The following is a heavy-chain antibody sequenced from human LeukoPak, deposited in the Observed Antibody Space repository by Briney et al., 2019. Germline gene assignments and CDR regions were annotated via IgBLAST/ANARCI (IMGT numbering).Heavy chain of an antibody. V-gene: IGHV1-69*13. CDR3: ARCEDCTYYYYGMDV. D-gene: IGHD2-21*02. Sequence: AASVKVSCKASGGTFSSYAISWVRQAPGQGLEWMGGIIPIFGTANYAQKFQGRVTITADESTSTAYMELSSLRSEDTAVYYCARCEDCTYYYYGMDVWGQGTTVTVSS. CDR1: GGTFSSYA. CDR2: IIPIFGTA. J-gene: IGHJ6*02.